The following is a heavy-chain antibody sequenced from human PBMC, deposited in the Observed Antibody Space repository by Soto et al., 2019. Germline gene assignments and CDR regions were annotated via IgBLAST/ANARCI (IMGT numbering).Heavy chain of an antibody. V-gene: IGHV3-30-3*01. J-gene: IGHJ4*02. CDR2: ISYDGSNK. CDR1: GFTFSSYA. Sequence: VGSLRLSCAASGFTFSSYAMHWVRQAPGKGLEWVAVISYDGSNKYYADSVKGRFTISRDNSKNTLYLQMNSLRAEDTAVYYCARDYYYDSSGSSEYFDYWGQGTLVTVSS. CDR3: ARDYYYDSSGSSEYFDY. D-gene: IGHD3-22*01.